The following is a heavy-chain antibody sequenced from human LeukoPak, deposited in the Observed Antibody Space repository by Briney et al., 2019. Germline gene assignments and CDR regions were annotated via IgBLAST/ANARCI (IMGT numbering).Heavy chain of an antibody. D-gene: IGHD3-10*01. CDR2: IGPYNGNT. Sequence: GASVKVSCKASGYTFTSYGISWVRQAPGQGLEWMGWIGPYNGNTNYAQNLQGRVTMTTDTSTSTAYMELGSLGSDDTVVYYCARDQDSLVRGVIGYWGQGTLVTVSS. CDR3: ARDQDSLVRGVIGY. CDR1: GYTFTSYG. V-gene: IGHV1-18*01. J-gene: IGHJ4*02.